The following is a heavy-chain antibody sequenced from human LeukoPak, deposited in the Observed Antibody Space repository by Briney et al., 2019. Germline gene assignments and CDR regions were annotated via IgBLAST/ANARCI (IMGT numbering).Heavy chain of an antibody. CDR2: IYYSGST. CDR3: ARVSCSGVSCYHYYYYMDV. J-gene: IGHJ6*03. V-gene: IGHV4-39*07. Sequence: SETLSLTCSVSGGSISSSSNYWGWIRQPPGKGLDWIGTIYYSGSTYYNPSLKSRVTISVDTSKNQFFLNLNSVTAADTAVYYCARVSCSGVSCYHYYYYMDVWGRGTTVTVSS. CDR1: GGSISSSSNY. D-gene: IGHD2-15*01.